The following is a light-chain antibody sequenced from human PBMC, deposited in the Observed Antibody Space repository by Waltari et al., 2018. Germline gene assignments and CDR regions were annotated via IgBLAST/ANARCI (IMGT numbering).Light chain of an antibody. V-gene: IGKV4-1*01. CDR1: QSVLYSSNNKNY. Sequence: DIVMTQSPDSLAVSLGERATINCKSSQSVLYSSNNKNYLAWYQQRPGQPPKLLIYWASTRESGVPDRFIGSGSATDFTLTISSLQAEDVAVYYCQQYYSTPRTFGQGTKVEIE. CDR2: WAS. J-gene: IGKJ1*01. CDR3: QQYYSTPRT.